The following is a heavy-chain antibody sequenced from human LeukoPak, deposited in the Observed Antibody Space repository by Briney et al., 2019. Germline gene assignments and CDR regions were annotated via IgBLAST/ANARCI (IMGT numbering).Heavy chain of an antibody. CDR3: ARDRYGNYFDY. CDR1: GGSISSYY. J-gene: IGHJ4*02. CDR2: IYYSGST. V-gene: IGHV4-59*12. Sequence: PSETLSLTCTVSGGSISSYYWSWIRQPPGKGLEWIGYIYYSGSTNYNPSLKSRVTISVDTSKNQFSLKVRSVTAADTAVYYCARDRYGNYFDYWSQGTLVTVSS. D-gene: IGHD1-14*01.